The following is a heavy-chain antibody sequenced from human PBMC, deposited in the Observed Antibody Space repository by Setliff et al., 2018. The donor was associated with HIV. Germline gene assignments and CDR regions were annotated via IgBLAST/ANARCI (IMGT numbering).Heavy chain of an antibody. J-gene: IGHJ4*02. V-gene: IGHV1-18*01. D-gene: IGHD3-22*01. CDR2: ISPYNGNT. CDR3: ARDRIPSKWLLESDY. Sequence: ASVKVSCKASGYTFTNFGITWVRQAPGQGLEWMGWISPYNGNTNYAPELHGRVTMTTDTSTSTASLELRSLGSDDTAVYYCARDRIPSKWLLESDYWGQGTLVTVSS. CDR1: GYTFTNFG.